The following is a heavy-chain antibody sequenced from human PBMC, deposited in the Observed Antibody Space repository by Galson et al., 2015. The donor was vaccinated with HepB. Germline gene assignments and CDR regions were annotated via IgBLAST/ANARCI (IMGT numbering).Heavy chain of an antibody. D-gene: IGHD3-3*01. Sequence: SETLSLTCAVSGGSISSSNWWSWVRQPPGKGLEWIGEIYHSGSTNYNPSLKSRVTISVDKSKNQFSLKLSSVTAADTAVYYCARESSGDIEYYFDYWGQGTLVTVSS. CDR1: GGSISSSNW. CDR2: IYHSGST. CDR3: ARESSGDIEYYFDY. J-gene: IGHJ4*02. V-gene: IGHV4-4*02.